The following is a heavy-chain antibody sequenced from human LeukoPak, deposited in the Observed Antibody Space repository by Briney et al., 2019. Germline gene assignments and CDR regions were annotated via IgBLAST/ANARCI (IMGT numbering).Heavy chain of an antibody. J-gene: IGHJ4*02. D-gene: IGHD6-6*01. CDR2: ISSSGSTI. V-gene: IGHV3-11*04. Sequence: PGGSLRLSCAASGFTFSDYYMSWIRQAPRKGLEWVSYISSSGSTIYYADSVKGRFTISRDNAKNSLYLQMNSLRAEDTAVYYCARDGSSSSPPLDYWGQGTLVTVSS. CDR1: GFTFSDYY. CDR3: ARDGSSSSPPLDY.